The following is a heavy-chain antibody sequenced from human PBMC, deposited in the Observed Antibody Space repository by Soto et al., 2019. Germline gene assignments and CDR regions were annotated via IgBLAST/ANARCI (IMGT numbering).Heavy chain of an antibody. CDR3: ARGRSLKWNWFDP. CDR2: IFPNSGAT. CDR1: GYIFTGFY. V-gene: IGHV1-2*02. Sequence: ASVKVSCKASGYIFTGFYLHWVRQAPGQGLEWMGWIFPNSGATNYAQRFQGRVTLTRDTSITTAYMDLTSLTSDDTAVYYCARGRSLKWNWFDPWGQGTMVTV. J-gene: IGHJ5*02. D-gene: IGHD2-15*01.